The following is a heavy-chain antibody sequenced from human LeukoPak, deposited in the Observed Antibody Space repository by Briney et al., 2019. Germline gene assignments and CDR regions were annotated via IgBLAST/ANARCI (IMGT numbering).Heavy chain of an antibody. J-gene: IGHJ6*03. CDR1: GFAFSSFA. D-gene: IGHD6-19*01. CDR2: INGGGNTT. Sequence: QPGGSLRLSCAASGFAFSSFAMGWVRQSPGKGLEWLSTINGGGNTTFYADSVEGRFTISRDNSKNTLYLHMDSLRPDDTAIYYCTKELHVAVAVADYYYFYMDVWGRGTAVTVSS. V-gene: IGHV3-23*01. CDR3: TKELHVAVAVADYYYFYMDV.